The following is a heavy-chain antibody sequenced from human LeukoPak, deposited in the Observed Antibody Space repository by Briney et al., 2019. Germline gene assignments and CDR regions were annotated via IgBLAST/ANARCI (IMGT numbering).Heavy chain of an antibody. D-gene: IGHD5-24*01. CDR2: IWYDGSNK. Sequence: GGSLRLSCAASGFTFSSYGMHWVRQAPGKGLEWVAVIWYDGSNKYYADSVKGRFTVSRDNSQNTLYLQMNSLRVEDTAVYYCAKDRSDGDIWGQGTMVTVSS. CDR3: AKDRSDGDI. V-gene: IGHV3-30*02. CDR1: GFTFSSYG. J-gene: IGHJ3*02.